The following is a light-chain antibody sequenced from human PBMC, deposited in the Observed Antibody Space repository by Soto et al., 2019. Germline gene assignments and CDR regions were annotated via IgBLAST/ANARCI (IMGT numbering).Light chain of an antibody. J-gene: IGLJ1*01. CDR1: SSDVGGYNY. CDR3: SAYTTSIALYV. V-gene: IGLV2-14*01. CDR2: EVS. Sequence: QSVLAQPASVSGSPGQSITISCSGTSSDVGGYNYVSWYQQHPGKAPKLMIYEVSNRPSGVSNRFSGSKSGSTASLTISGLQAEDEADYYCSAYTTSIALYVFGGGTKVTVL.